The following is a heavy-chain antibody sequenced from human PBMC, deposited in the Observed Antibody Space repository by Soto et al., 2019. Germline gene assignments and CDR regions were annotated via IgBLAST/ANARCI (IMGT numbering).Heavy chain of an antibody. CDR1: GFTFSSYA. J-gene: IGHJ6*02. Sequence: ESGGGVVQPGRSLRLSCAASGFTFSSYAMHWVRQAPGKGLEWVAVISYDGSNKYYADSVKGRFTISRDNSKNTLYLQMNSLRAEDTAVYYCAREGTDYYGSGNGHGMDVWGQGTTVTVSS. V-gene: IGHV3-30-3*01. CDR2: ISYDGSNK. D-gene: IGHD3-10*01. CDR3: AREGTDYYGSGNGHGMDV.